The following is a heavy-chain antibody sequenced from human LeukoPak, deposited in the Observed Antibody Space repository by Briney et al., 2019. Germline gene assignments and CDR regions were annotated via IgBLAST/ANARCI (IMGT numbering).Heavy chain of an antibody. CDR2: INPNSGST. V-gene: IGHV1-2*02. CDR3: ARDFRRLRFLEWLSSYYYMDV. CDR1: GYTFTGYY. D-gene: IGHD3-3*01. J-gene: IGHJ6*03. Sequence: GASVKVSCKASGYTFTGYYMHWVRQAPGQGLEWMGWINPNSGSTNYAQKFQGRVTMTRDTSISTAYMELSRLRSDDTAVYYRARDFRRLRFLEWLSSYYYMDVWGKGTTVTVSS.